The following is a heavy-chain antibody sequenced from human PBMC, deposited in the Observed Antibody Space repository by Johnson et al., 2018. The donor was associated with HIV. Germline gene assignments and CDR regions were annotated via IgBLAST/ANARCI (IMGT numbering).Heavy chain of an antibody. J-gene: IGHJ3*02. CDR1: GFTFSSYG. CDR2: IRYDGSNK. Sequence: QVQLVESGGGVVQPGGSLRLSCAASGFTFSSYGMHWVRQAPGKGLEWVAFIRYDGSNKYYADSVKGRFTISRDNSKNTLYLQMNSLRAEYTAVYYCAKIIGYSSGLEIWGQGTMVTVSS. V-gene: IGHV3-30*02. D-gene: IGHD6-19*01. CDR3: AKIIGYSSGLEI.